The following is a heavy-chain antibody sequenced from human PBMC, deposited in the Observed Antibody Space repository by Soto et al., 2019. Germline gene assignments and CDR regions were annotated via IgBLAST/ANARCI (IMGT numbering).Heavy chain of an antibody. D-gene: IGHD2-15*01. V-gene: IGHV3-23*01. CDR2: ISGCGGRK. CDR3: AKDNRGGSGCTCYDY. J-gene: IGHJ4*02. Sequence: VQLLDFGGGVVQPGGSLRPSCAASGFTFSSSAMNCVRQAPGKGLGGVSVISGCGGRKYYADCVKGRFTISKDNSKTTQQLQMNRLRAEYTAVYYCAKDNRGGSGCTCYDYWGQGNPVIVSS. CDR1: GFTFSSSA.